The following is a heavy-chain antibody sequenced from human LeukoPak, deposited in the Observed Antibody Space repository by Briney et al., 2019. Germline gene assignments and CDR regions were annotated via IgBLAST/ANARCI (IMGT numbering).Heavy chain of an antibody. Sequence: PGGSLRPPCVASGFTFTDYAMSWVRQAPGKGLEWVSSIGGDGFNTHYADSVKGRFSISRDTSTNTLYLEMNSLRADDSALYYCAKDNFGLVPYCFDSWGQGTLVTVSS. CDR3: AKDNFGLVPYCFDS. D-gene: IGHD2-21*01. CDR2: IGGDGFNT. CDR1: GFTFTDYA. V-gene: IGHV3-23*01. J-gene: IGHJ4*02.